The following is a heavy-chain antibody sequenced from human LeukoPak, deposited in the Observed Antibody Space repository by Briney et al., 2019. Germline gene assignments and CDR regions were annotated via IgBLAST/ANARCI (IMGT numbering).Heavy chain of an antibody. J-gene: IGHJ4*02. CDR2: ISSSGSTV. CDR1: GGSFSGYY. Sequence: LSLTCAVYGGSFSGYYWSWIRQAPRKRLEWISYISSSGSTVYYADSVKGRFTISRDNAKNSLYLQMNSLRAEDTAVYYCARKRARGLDYWGQGTLVTVSS. CDR3: ARKRARGLDY. V-gene: IGHV3-11*04. D-gene: IGHD3-10*01.